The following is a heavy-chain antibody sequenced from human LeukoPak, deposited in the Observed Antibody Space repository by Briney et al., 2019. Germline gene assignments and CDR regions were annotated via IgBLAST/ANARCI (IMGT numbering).Heavy chain of an antibody. CDR3: AIDPNWGVDY. J-gene: IGHJ4*02. V-gene: IGHV3-23*01. D-gene: IGHD7-27*01. CDR1: GFTFSYYT. CDR2: IGISGGGI. Sequence: GGSLRLSCAASGFTFSYYTMYWVRQAPGKGLEWVSIIGISGGGIHYADSVKGRFTISRDNSKNTLYLQMNSLRAEDMAVYYCAIDPNWGVDYWGQGVLVTVSS.